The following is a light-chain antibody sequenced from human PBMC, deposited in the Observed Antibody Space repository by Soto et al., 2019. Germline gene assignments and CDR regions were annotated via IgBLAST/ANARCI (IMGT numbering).Light chain of an antibody. J-gene: IGKJ1*01. Sequence: DIQMTQSPSTLSASVGDRVTITCRASQSINSWLAWYQQKPGKAPKLLIYKASSLESGVPSRFSGSGSGTEFTLTINSLQPDDFATYYCQQYNSYSSWGFGHGTKVEIK. CDR1: QSINSW. CDR3: QQYNSYSSWG. CDR2: KAS. V-gene: IGKV1-5*03.